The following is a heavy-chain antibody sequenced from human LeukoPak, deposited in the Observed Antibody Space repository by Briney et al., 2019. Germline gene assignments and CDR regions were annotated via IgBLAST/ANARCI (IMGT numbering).Heavy chain of an antibody. Sequence: ASVKVSCKASGYTFTSYYMHWVRQAPGQGLEWMGIINPSGGSTSYAQKFQGRVTITADKSTSTAYMELSSLRSEDTAVYYCARGVGGGRYFDLWGRGTLVTVSS. CDR2: INPSGGST. V-gene: IGHV1-46*01. D-gene: IGHD4-23*01. CDR1: GYTFTSYY. CDR3: ARGVGGGRYFDL. J-gene: IGHJ2*01.